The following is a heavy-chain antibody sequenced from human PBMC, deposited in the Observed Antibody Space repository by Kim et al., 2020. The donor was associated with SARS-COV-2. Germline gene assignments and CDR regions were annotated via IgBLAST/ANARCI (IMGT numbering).Heavy chain of an antibody. CDR2: IIPILGIA. Sequence: SVKVSCKASGGTFSSYAISWVRQAPGQGLEWMGRIIPILGIANYAQKFQGRVTITADKSTSTAYMELSSLRSEDTAADYCARDSDGYSSGLYREDWRQG. CDR3: ARDSDGYSSGLYRED. CDR1: GGTFSSYA. J-gene: IGHJ4*02. D-gene: IGHD6-19*01. V-gene: IGHV1-69*04.